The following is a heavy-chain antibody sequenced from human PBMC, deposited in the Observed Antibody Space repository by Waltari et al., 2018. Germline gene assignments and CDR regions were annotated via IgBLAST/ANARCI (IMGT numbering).Heavy chain of an antibody. CDR2: IKQDGSER. Sequence: EVQLVESGGALVPPGGSLRLSGAASGFRFLHYWMNWDRQALGKGLEWVANIKQDGSERYYVDSVKGRFTISRDNAKNLLNLQMDSLRAEDTAVYYCARSSIMLREGRFDYWGQGALVTVSS. CDR1: GFRFLHYW. D-gene: IGHD3-10*01. CDR3: ARSSIMLREGRFDY. J-gene: IGHJ4*02. V-gene: IGHV3-7*04.